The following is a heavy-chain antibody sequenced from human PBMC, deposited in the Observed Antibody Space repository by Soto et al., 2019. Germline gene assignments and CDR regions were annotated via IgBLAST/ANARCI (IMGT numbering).Heavy chain of an antibody. CDR2: FRESGSTI. D-gene: IGHD3-10*01. Sequence: GGSLRLSCAASGFGFTFSTSAMSWVRQAPGKGLEWVSTFRESGSTIYYADSVKGRFTISRDNAKNSLYLQMNSLRAEDTAVYYCARDLSGSGSYYNGTFYYWGQGTLVTVSS. V-gene: IGHV3-11*01. CDR3: ARDLSGSGSYYNGTFYY. J-gene: IGHJ4*02. CDR1: GFGFTFSTSA.